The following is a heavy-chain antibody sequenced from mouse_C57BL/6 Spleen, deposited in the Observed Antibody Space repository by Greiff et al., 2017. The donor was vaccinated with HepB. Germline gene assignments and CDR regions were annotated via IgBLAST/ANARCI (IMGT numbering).Heavy chain of an antibody. CDR1: GYSITSGYY. Sequence: EVKLLESGPGLVKPSQSLSLTCSVTGYSITSGYYWNWIRQFPGNKLEWMGYISYDGSNNYNPSLKKRNSITRDTSKNQIFLKLNSVTTEDTATYYGARGGYSNYVAWFAYWGQGTLVTVSA. CDR2: ISYDGSN. D-gene: IGHD2-5*01. J-gene: IGHJ3*01. CDR3: ARGGYSNYVAWFAY. V-gene: IGHV3-6*01.